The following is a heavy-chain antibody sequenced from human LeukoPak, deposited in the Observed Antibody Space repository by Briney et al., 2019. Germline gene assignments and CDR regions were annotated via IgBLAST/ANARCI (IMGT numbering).Heavy chain of an antibody. CDR1: GFTFSSYW. D-gene: IGHD3-10*01. V-gene: IGHV3-74*01. J-gene: IGHJ4*02. CDR2: INSDGSST. CDR3: ARGRVLLWFGEF. Sequence: PGGSLRLSCAASGFTFSSYWMHWVRHAPGKGLVWVSRINSDGSSTSYADSVKGRFTISRDNAKNTLYLQMNSLRAEDTAVYYCARGRVLLWFGEFWGQGTLVTVSS.